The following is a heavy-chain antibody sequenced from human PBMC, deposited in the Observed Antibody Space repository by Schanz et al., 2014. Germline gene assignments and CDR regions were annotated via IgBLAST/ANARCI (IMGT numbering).Heavy chain of an antibody. CDR2: LSEGGGGT. D-gene: IGHD3-22*01. V-gene: IGHV3-23*04. Sequence: EVQLVESGGGLVQPGGSLRLSCTASGFTLSNYAMSWVRQAPGKGLEWVSALSEGGGGTHYADSVRGRFTISSDSSKNTLFLQMNSLRVEDSAIYYCAKDISDTSGKDDYWGQGTLVTVSS. CDR3: AKDISDTSGKDDY. J-gene: IGHJ4*02. CDR1: GFTLSNYA.